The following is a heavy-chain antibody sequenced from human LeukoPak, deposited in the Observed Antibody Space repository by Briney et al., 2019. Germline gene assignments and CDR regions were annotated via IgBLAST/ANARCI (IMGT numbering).Heavy chain of an antibody. D-gene: IGHD3-22*01. Sequence: GESLKISCQGSGYSFNNYWIGWVRQMPGKGLEWMGIIYPGDSDTRYRPSFQGQVTISADMSTSTAYLQWSSLKASDTAMYYCARHRQEGDSSGLSSVFGYWGQGTLVTVSS. CDR2: IYPGDSDT. CDR1: GYSFNNYW. CDR3: ARHRQEGDSSGLSSVFGY. J-gene: IGHJ4*02. V-gene: IGHV5-51*01.